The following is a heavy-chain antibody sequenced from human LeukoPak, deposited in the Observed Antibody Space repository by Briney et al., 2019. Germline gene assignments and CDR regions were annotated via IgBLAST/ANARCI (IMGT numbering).Heavy chain of an antibody. V-gene: IGHV3-30*02. CDR2: IRSDGSNK. J-gene: IGHJ6*03. CDR1: GFTFSSYG. CDR3: AKDHNWNDAGSYMDV. D-gene: IGHD1-1*01. Sequence: GGSLRLSCAASGFTFSSYGMHWVRQAPGKGLEWVAFIRSDGSNKYYADSVKGRFTISRDNSKNTLYLQMNSLRAEDTAVYYCAKDHNWNDAGSYMDVWGKGTTVTVSS.